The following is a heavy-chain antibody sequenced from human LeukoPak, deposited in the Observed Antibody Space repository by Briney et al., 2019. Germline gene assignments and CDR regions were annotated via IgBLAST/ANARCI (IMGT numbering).Heavy chain of an antibody. CDR1: GYTFTSYY. D-gene: IGHD3-3*01. J-gene: IGHJ6*02. V-gene: IGHV1-46*01. CDR2: INPSGGST. Sequence: ASVKVSCKASGYTFTSYYMHWVRQAPGQGLEWMGIINPSGGSTSYAQKFQGRVTMTRDTSTSTVYMELSSLRSEDTAVYYCARVGDFWSGYYPYYYYYYGMDVWGQGTTVTVSS. CDR3: ARVGDFWSGYYPYYYYYYGMDV.